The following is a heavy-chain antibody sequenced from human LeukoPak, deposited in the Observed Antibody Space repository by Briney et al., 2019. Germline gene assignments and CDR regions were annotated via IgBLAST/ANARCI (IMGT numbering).Heavy chain of an antibody. Sequence: SETLSLTCTVSGGSISSYYWSWIRQPPGKGLEWIGYTYNSGCTNCNPSLESRVTMSVDTSNNLLSLKLSSVTAADSAVYYCARDNLGSLDYWGQGIQVTVSS. CDR3: ARDNLGSLDY. CDR1: GGSISSYY. V-gene: IGHV4-59*01. D-gene: IGHD7-27*01. J-gene: IGHJ4*02. CDR2: TYNSGCT.